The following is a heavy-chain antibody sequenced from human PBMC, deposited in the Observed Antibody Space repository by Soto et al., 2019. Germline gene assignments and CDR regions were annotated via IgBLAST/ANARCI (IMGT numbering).Heavy chain of an antibody. CDR2: TYNTGST. CDR3: ARDLWGYCGTDCYPLDV. D-gene: IGHD2-21*02. Sequence: PSETLSLTCTVSGGSISGYYWSWIRQPPGKGLEWIGYTYNTGSTVYNPSFKSRVTISVDTSKNQFSLKLNSVTAADTAVYYCARDLWGYCGTDCYPLDVWGQGTTXTVSS. CDR1: GGSISGYY. J-gene: IGHJ6*02. V-gene: IGHV4-59*01.